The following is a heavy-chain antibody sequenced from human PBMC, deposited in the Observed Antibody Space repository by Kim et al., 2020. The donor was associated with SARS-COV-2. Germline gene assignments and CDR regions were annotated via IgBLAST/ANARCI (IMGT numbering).Heavy chain of an antibody. Sequence: GGSLRLSCAASGFTFSSYSMNWVRQAPGKGLEWVSSISSSSSYIYYADSVKGRFTISRDNAKNSLYLQMNSLRAEDTAVYYCARDPEPYYYGSGSSGWFDPCGQGTLVTVSS. CDR1: GFTFSSYS. CDR3: ARDPEPYYYGSGSSGWFDP. V-gene: IGHV3-21*01. D-gene: IGHD3-10*01. J-gene: IGHJ5*02. CDR2: ISSSSSYI.